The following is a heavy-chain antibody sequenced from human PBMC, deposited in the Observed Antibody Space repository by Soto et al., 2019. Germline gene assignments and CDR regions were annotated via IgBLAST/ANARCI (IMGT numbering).Heavy chain of an antibody. CDR1: GGSISSSNW. CDR3: GRDLDMAAAGGGDYYYGMDV. D-gene: IGHD6-13*01. CDR2: IYHSGST. J-gene: IGHJ6*02. V-gene: IGHV4-4*02. Sequence: PSETLSLTCAVSGGSISSSNWWSWVRQPPGKGLEWIGEIYHSGSTNYNPSLKSRVTISVDKSKNQFSLKLSSVTAADTAVYYCGRDLDMAAAGGGDYYYGMDVWGQGTTVTVSS.